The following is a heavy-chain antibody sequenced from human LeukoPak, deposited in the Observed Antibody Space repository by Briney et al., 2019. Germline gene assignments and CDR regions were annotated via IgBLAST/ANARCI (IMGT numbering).Heavy chain of an antibody. D-gene: IGHD2-8*02. CDR2: LSSGRSP. CDR3: ARQLGYCAAGTCYFDS. V-gene: IGHV3-69-1*01. J-gene: IGHJ4*01. CDR1: GFAISTYA. Sequence: GGSLRLSCAASGFAISTYAMAWVRQAPGKGLEWISSLSSGRSPSYSDSLEGRLTMSSDNARNTLYLRMDNLRGEDTAMYYRARQLGYCAAGTCYFDSWGHGTQVTVSS.